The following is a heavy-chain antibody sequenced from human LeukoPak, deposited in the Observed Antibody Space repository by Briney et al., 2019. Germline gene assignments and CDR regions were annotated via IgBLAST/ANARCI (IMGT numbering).Heavy chain of an antibody. CDR3: ARDPSPPYYDSSGYPY. CDR1: GFTFSSYS. Sequence: GGSLRLSCAASGFTFSSYSMNWVRQAPGKGLEWVSSISSSSSYIYYADSVNGRFTISRDNAKNSLYLQMNSLRAEDTALYDCARDPSPPYYDSSGYPYWGQGTLVTVSS. V-gene: IGHV3-21*01. D-gene: IGHD3-22*01. J-gene: IGHJ4*02. CDR2: ISSSSSYI.